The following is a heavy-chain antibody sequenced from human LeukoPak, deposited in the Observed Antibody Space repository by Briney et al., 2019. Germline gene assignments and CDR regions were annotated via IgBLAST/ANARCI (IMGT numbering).Heavy chain of an antibody. CDR1: GFTLSNLA. D-gene: IGHD2-2*01. CDR3: AKGGSTAWTAVDY. J-gene: IGHJ4*02. CDR2: ISDSAGAT. Sequence: PGGSLILSCAASGFTLSNLAMTWVRHAPGKGLEWVSSISDSAGATYYADSVTGRFTISRDNSGSTLYLQMNSLRADDTAVYYCAKGGSTAWTAVDYWGQGTLVTVSS. V-gene: IGHV3-23*01.